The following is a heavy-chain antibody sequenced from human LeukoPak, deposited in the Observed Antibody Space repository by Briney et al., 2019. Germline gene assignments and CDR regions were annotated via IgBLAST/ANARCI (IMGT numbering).Heavy chain of an antibody. CDR2: IYYGGSL. CDR1: GDSMSSSNHY. V-gene: IGHV4-39*02. J-gene: IGHJ4*02. D-gene: IGHD4-23*01. Sequence: SETLSLTCTVSGDSMSSSNHYWVWIRQPPGKGLEWIGSIYYGGSLYYNPSLTSRVTISLDTSKNQFSLRLSSVTAADTAVYHCARGRGVRWGLDYWGQGTLVTVSS. CDR3: ARGRGVRWGLDY.